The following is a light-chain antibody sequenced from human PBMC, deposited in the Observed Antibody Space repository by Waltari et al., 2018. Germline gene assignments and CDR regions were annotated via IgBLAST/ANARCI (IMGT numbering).Light chain of an antibody. CDR1: NIGSNS. CDR2: DDS. Sequence: SYVLTQPPSVSVAPGKTARITCGGNNIGSNSVHWYQQKPGQAPVLVGYDDSDRPSGIPERFSGATAGNTATRTSSRVEAGDEADYYCQGWDRNTYHVVFGGGTKLSVL. CDR3: QGWDRNTYHVV. V-gene: IGLV3-21*03. J-gene: IGLJ2*01.